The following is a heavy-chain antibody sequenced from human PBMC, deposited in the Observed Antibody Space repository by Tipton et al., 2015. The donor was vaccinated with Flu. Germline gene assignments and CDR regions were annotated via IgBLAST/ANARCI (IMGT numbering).Heavy chain of an antibody. CDR3: VVLRLLTLY. Sequence: TLSLTCAVYGGSFSGYYWGWIRQPPGKGLEWIGEINHSGSTNYNPSLKSRVTISVDTSKNQFSLKLSSVTAADTAVYYCVVLRLLTLYWGQGTLVTVSS. CDR2: INHSGST. J-gene: IGHJ4*02. D-gene: IGHD2/OR15-2a*01. V-gene: IGHV4-34*01. CDR1: GGSFSGYY.